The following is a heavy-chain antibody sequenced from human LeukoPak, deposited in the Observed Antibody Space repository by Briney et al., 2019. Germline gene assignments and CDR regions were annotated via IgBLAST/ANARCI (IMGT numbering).Heavy chain of an antibody. J-gene: IGHJ4*02. Sequence: SVKVSCEASGGTFSSYAISWVRQAPGQGLEWMGGIIPIFGTANYAQKFQGRVTITADESTSTAYMELSSLRSEDTAVYYCARGGPSHCSSTSCYYDYWGQGTLVTVSS. CDR3: ARGGPSHCSSTSCYYDY. CDR1: GGTFSSYA. V-gene: IGHV1-69*01. CDR2: IIPIFGTA. D-gene: IGHD2-2*01.